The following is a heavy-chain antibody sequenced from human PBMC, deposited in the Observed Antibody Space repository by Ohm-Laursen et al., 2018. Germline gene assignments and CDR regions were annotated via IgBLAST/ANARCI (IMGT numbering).Heavy chain of an antibody. CDR3: ARDVGAGDSALHSNYLRLGFGP. J-gene: IGHJ5*02. Sequence: SDTLSLTCTVSGGSVSSGSYYWSWIRQPPGKGLEWIGYIYYSGSTNYNPSLKSRVTISVDTSKNQFSLKLSSVTAADTAVYYCARDVGAGDSALHSNYLRLGFGPWGQGTLVTVSS. D-gene: IGHD4-11*01. CDR1: GGSVSSGSYY. CDR2: IYYSGST. V-gene: IGHV4-61*01.